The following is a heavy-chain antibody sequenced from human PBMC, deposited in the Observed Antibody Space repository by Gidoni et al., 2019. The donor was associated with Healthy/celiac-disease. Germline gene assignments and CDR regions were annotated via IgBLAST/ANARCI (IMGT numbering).Heavy chain of an antibody. CDR3: ARDLGYSSSSFLQDYYMDV. CDR1: GFTVSRHY. Sequence: EVQLVESGGGLVQPGGSLRLSCAASGFTVSRHYMSWVRQAPGKGLEWVSVIYSGGSTYYADSVKGRFTISRDNSKNTLYLQMNSLRAEDTAVYYCARDLGYSSSSFLQDYYMDVWGKGTTVTVSS. J-gene: IGHJ6*03. V-gene: IGHV3-66*01. CDR2: IYSGGST. D-gene: IGHD6-6*01.